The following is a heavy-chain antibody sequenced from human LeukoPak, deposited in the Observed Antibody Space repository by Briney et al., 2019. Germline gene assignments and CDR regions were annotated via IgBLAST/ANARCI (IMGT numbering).Heavy chain of an antibody. Sequence: PGGSLRISCEASGFTFSNYWMTWVRQAPGKGLEWVANIKQDGSDENYVDSVKGRFTISRDNGKNSLYLQMNSLRAEDTAVYYCARWGSDSDYWAQGTLVTVSS. CDR2: IKQDGSDE. CDR1: GFTFSNYW. CDR3: ARWGSDSDY. V-gene: IGHV3-7*01. J-gene: IGHJ4*02. D-gene: IGHD1-26*01.